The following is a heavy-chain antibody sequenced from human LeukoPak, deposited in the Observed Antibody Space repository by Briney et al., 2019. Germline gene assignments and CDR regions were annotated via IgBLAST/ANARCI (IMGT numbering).Heavy chain of an antibody. V-gene: IGHV4-59*01. CDR2: IYYSVST. CDR3: ARLARLTLIRGITGYPSLDV. Sequence: SETLSLTCTVSSDSINNFYWRWIRQPPEGGLEYLGYIYYSVSTNYNPSLKSRLTISIATSKSQFSMKLSSVTAADTAVYYCARLARLTLIRGITGYPSLDVWGKGTKVTVSS. D-gene: IGHD3-10*01. J-gene: IGHJ6*04. CDR1: SDSINNFY.